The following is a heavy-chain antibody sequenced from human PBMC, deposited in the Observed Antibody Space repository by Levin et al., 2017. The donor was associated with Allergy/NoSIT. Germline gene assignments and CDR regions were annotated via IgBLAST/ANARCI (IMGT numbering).Heavy chain of an antibody. Sequence: GGSLRLSCAASGFTFSSYAMHWVRQAPGKGLEWVAVISYDGSNKYYADSVKGRFTISRDNSKNTLYLQMNSLRAEDTAVYYCARDRGLLLWFGEHQGYWGQGTLVTVSS. J-gene: IGHJ4*02. CDR3: ARDRGLLLWFGEHQGY. CDR2: ISYDGSNK. D-gene: IGHD3-10*01. CDR1: GFTFSSYA. V-gene: IGHV3-30-3*01.